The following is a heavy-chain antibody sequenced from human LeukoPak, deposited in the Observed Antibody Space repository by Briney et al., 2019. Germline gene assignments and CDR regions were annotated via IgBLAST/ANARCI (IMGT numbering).Heavy chain of an antibody. V-gene: IGHV4-4*07. Sequence: SETLSLTCTVSGGSISSYYWSWIRQPAGKGLEWIGRIYTTGGTNYNPSLKSRVTISIDKSKNPFSLKLSSVTAADTAVYYCARGDTVATGLYDYWGQGTLVTVSS. J-gene: IGHJ4*02. D-gene: IGHD5-12*01. CDR2: IYTTGGT. CDR1: GGSISSYY. CDR3: ARGDTVATGLYDY.